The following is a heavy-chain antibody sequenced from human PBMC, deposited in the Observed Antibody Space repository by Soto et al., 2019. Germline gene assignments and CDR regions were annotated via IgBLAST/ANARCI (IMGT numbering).Heavy chain of an antibody. D-gene: IGHD6-13*01. V-gene: IGHV3-11*01. CDR3: ARSKSSSWYEWFDP. Sequence: TGGSLRLSCAASGFTFSDYYMSWIRQAPGKGLEWVSYISSSGSTIYYADSVKGRFTISRDNAKNSLYLQMNSLRAEDTAVYYCARSKSSSWYEWFDPWGQGTLVTVSS. J-gene: IGHJ5*02. CDR1: GFTFSDYY. CDR2: ISSSGSTI.